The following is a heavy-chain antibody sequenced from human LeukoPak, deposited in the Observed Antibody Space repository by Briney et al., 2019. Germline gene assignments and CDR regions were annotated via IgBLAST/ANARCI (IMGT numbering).Heavy chain of an antibody. V-gene: IGHV4-61*02. CDR1: GGSISSGSYY. D-gene: IGHD3-3*01. CDR2: IYTSGST. CDR3: ARGETIFGVVIKDY. J-gene: IGHJ4*02. Sequence: SQTLSLTCTVSGGSISSGSYYWSWIRQPAGKGLEWIGRIYTSGSTNYNPSLKSRVTISVDTSKNQFSLKLSSVTAADTAVYYCARGETIFGVVIKDYWGQGTLVTVSS.